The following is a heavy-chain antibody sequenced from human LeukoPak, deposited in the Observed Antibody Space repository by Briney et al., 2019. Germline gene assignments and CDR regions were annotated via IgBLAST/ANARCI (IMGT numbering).Heavy chain of an antibody. Sequence: ASVKVSCKASGYTFTGYYMHWARQAPGQGLEWMGWINPNSGGTNYAQKFQGRVTMTRDTSISTAYMELSRLRSDDTAVYYCARDSIAVAGTSLGWFDPWGQGTLVTVSS. V-gene: IGHV1-2*02. CDR1: GYTFTGYY. J-gene: IGHJ5*02. CDR3: ARDSIAVAGTSLGWFDP. D-gene: IGHD6-19*01. CDR2: INPNSGGT.